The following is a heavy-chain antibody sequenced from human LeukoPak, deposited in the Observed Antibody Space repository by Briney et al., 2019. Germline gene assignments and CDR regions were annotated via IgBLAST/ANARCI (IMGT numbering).Heavy chain of an antibody. CDR3: ARTYYDILTSYPTPFDY. D-gene: IGHD3-9*01. CDR1: GGSISSYY. J-gene: IGHJ4*02. CDR2: IYYSGST. Sequence: SETLSLTCTVSGGSISSYYWSWIRQPPGKGLEWIGYIYYSGSTNYNPSLKSRVTISVKTSKNQFSLKLSSVTAADTAVYYCARTYYDILTSYPTPFDYWGQGTLVTVSS. V-gene: IGHV4-59*01.